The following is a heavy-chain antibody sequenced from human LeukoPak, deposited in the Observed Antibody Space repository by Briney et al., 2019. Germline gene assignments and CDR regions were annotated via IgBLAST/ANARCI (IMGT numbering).Heavy chain of an antibody. Sequence: GGSLRLSCEASGFTLSNYVMHWVRQTPGKGLVWVSRISHDGAVTSYADSVKGRFTISRDNAKNSLYLQMNSLRAEDTALYYCAKIGYYDSSGYLGAFDIWGQGTMVTVSS. D-gene: IGHD3-22*01. V-gene: IGHV3-74*01. J-gene: IGHJ3*02. CDR3: AKIGYYDSSGYLGAFDI. CDR1: GFTLSNYV. CDR2: ISHDGAVT.